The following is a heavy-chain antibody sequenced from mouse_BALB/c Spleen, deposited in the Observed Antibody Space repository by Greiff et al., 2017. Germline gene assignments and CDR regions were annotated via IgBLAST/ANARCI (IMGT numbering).Heavy chain of an antibody. Sequence: EVMLVESGGGLVKPGGSLKLSCAASGFTFSDYYMYWVRQTPEKRLEWVATISDGGSYTYYPDSVKGRFTISRDNSKNNLYLQMSSLKSEDTAMYYCARGDYAFAYWGQGTLVTVSA. J-gene: IGHJ3*01. CDR3: ARGDYAFAY. CDR1: GFTFSDYY. V-gene: IGHV5-4*02. CDR2: ISDGGSYT. D-gene: IGHD2-4*01.